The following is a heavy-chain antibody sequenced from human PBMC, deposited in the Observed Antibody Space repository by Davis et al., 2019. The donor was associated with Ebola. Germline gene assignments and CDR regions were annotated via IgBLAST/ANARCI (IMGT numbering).Heavy chain of an antibody. Sequence: SETLSLTCTVSGGSISSYYWSWIRQPPGKGLEWIGYIYYSGSTNYNPSLKSRVTISVDTSKNQFSLKLSSVTAADTAVYYCAREREIYCSGGSCYGSYGMDVWGQGTTVTVSS. D-gene: IGHD2-15*01. CDR2: IYYSGST. CDR1: GGSISSYY. CDR3: AREREIYCSGGSCYGSYGMDV. V-gene: IGHV4-59*12. J-gene: IGHJ6*02.